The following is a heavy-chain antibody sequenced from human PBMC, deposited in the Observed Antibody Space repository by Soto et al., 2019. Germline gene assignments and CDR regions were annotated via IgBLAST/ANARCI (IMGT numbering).Heavy chain of an antibody. CDR3: VKGRDRSSSSWLDP. CDR1: AFRFSTYL. V-gene: IGHV3-9*01. CDR2: INWNSGSI. J-gene: IGHJ5*02. D-gene: IGHD6-6*01. Sequence: PGGSLRLPCETSAFRFSTYLRHSVRHGRGKGLEWVSGINWNSGSIGYADSVQGRFTISRDNAKKSLYLQMNSLRPEDTALCYRVKGRDRSSSSWLDPWGQGTLVTVS.